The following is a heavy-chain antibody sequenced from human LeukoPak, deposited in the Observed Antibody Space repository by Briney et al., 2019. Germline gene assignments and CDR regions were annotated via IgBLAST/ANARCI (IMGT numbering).Heavy chain of an antibody. V-gene: IGHV3-23*01. CDR2: ISGSGGTT. D-gene: IGHD6-13*01. CDR3: EGLPAAAAVWLDP. CDR1: GFTFSNYA. J-gene: IGHJ5*02. Sequence: GGSLRLSCAASGFTFSNYAMSWVRQAPGKGLEWVSTISGSGGTTNYAHSVKGRFTISRDNSKDMVFLQMNSLRVEDTAVYYCEGLPAAAAVWLDPWGQGTLVTVSS.